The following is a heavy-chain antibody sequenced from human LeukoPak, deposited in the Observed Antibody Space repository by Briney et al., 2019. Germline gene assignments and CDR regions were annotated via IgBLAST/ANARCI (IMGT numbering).Heavy chain of an antibody. V-gene: IGHV3-23*01. CDR3: AKGTDFFGWGYFDY. J-gene: IGHJ4*02. CDR2: ISGSGGST. CDR1: GFTFRSYA. Sequence: PGGSLRLSCAASGFTFRSYAMSWVRQAPGKGLEWVSAISGSGGSTYYADSVKGRFTISRDNSKKTLYLQMNSLRAEDTAVYYCAKGTDFFGWGYFDYWGQGTLVTVSS. D-gene: IGHD3-3*01.